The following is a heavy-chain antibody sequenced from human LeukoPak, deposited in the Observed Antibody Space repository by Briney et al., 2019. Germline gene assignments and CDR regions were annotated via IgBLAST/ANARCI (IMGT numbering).Heavy chain of an antibody. J-gene: IGHJ4*02. CDR3: AKVGSSGSYYTGIDY. D-gene: IGHD1-26*01. Sequence: GGSLGLSCAASGFTFSSYAMSWVRQAPGKGLEWVSAISGSGGSTYYADSVKGRFTISRDNSKNTLYPQMNSLRAEDTAVYYCAKVGSSGSYYTGIDYWGQGTLVTVSS. V-gene: IGHV3-23*01. CDR2: ISGSGGST. CDR1: GFTFSSYA.